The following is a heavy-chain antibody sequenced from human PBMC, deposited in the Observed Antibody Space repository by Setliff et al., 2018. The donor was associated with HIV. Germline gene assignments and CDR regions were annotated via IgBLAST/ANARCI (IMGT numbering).Heavy chain of an antibody. CDR3: AKGAGPTTLAEPFDS. J-gene: IGHJ4*02. Sequence: GGSLRLSCAASGFTFSSYSMTWVRQAPGKGLEWVSFISSSSSYIYYADSVKGRFTISRDNSKSTLYLQMTNLGAEDTALYFCAKGAGPTTLAEPFDSRGQGTLVTVSS. D-gene: IGHD1-26*01. V-gene: IGHV3-21*01. CDR2: ISSSSSYI. CDR1: GFTFSSYS.